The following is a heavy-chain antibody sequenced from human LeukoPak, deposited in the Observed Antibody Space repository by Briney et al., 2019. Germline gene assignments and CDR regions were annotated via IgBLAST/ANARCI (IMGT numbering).Heavy chain of an antibody. J-gene: IGHJ4*02. D-gene: IGHD3-10*01. CDR3: VREYYGSGSYDY. CDR2: IKQDGSER. CDR1: GFTSRGYL. V-gene: IGHV3-7*01. Sequence: PGGSLRLSCAASGFTSRGYLMAWVRQAPGKGLEWVANIKQDGSERHYVDSVKGRFTISRDNSKNSLYLQMNSLRAEDTAVYYCVREYYGSGSYDYWGQGTLVTVSS.